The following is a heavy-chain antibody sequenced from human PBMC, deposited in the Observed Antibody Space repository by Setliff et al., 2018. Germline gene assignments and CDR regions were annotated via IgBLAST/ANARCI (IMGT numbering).Heavy chain of an antibody. V-gene: IGHV3-33*01. Sequence: PGGSLRLSCAASGFIFRNYGIHWVRQTPGKGLEWVAVMWSDGTKKYYADSVKGRFTVSRDISGNTVFLDMNSLRAEDTAVYHCARDIDTTSHYGMFDYWGQGALVTVS. CDR2: MWSDGTKK. CDR3: ARDIDTTSHYGMFDY. J-gene: IGHJ4*02. D-gene: IGHD3-9*01. CDR1: GFIFRNYG.